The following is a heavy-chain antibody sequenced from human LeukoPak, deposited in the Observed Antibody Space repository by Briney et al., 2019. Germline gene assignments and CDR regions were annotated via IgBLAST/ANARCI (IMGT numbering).Heavy chain of an antibody. CDR2: INSNSGGT. J-gene: IGHJ3*02. Sequence: ASVKVSCKASGYTFTGYYMHWVRQAPGQGLEWMGWINSNSGGTNYAQKFQGRVTMTRDTSISTAYMELSRLRSDDTAVYYCARGGQYYDSSGYYFAFDIWGQGTMVTVSS. CDR1: GYTFTGYY. V-gene: IGHV1-2*02. D-gene: IGHD3-22*01. CDR3: ARGGQYYDSSGYYFAFDI.